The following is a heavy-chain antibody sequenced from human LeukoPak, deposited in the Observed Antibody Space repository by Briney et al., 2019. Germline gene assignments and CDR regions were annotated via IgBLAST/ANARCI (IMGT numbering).Heavy chain of an antibody. CDR1: GGSISTYY. CDR3: ARHGVAAPSYYMDV. J-gene: IGHJ6*03. CDR2: IYTSAIT. V-gene: IGHV4-4*09. Sequence: SETLSLTCTISGGSISTYYWSWIRQPPGKGLEWIGCIYTSAITNYNPSLKSRVTISVDTSKRQFSLRLSSVTAADTAVYYCARHGVAAPSYYMDVWGKGTTVTVSS. D-gene: IGHD6-25*01.